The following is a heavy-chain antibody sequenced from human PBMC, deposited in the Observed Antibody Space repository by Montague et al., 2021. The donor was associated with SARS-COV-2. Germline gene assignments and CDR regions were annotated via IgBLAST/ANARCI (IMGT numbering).Heavy chain of an antibody. CDR1: GGSIGTYY. CDR3: ARDNYGDWGYYGLDV. D-gene: IGHD4-17*01. Sequence: SETLSLTCTVPGGSIGTYYWNWIRQPPGKGLEWLGYIYYTGSTKYSPSLKSRVTLSMDTSRDQLSLRLKSVTAADTAVYYCARDNYGDWGYYGLDVWGQGTTVIVSS. V-gene: IGHV4-59*01. J-gene: IGHJ6*02. CDR2: IYYTGST.